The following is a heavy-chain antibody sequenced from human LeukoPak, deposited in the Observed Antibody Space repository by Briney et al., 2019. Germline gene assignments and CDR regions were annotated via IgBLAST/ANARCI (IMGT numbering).Heavy chain of an antibody. CDR3: ARGGDYLDF. J-gene: IGHJ4*02. V-gene: IGHV3-7*05. Sequence: GGSLRLSCAASRFTFSIYWMSWVRQAPGKGLEWVVNIKQDGSEKYYVDSVKGRFTISRDNANNSLYLQMNSLRAEDTAVYYCARGGDYLDFWGQGTLVTVSS. CDR2: IKQDGSEK. CDR1: RFTFSIYW.